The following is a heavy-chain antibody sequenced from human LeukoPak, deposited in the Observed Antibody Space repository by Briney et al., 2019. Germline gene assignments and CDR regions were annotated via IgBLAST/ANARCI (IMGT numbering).Heavy chain of an antibody. CDR3: ARQTEASRRLQNWSDP. Sequence: SETLSLTCSVSGGSILHFYWSWIRQAPGKGLEWMGSVYPNRNTYYSASLRTRLTLSLDATRNQVSLRVTSVTAADTAIYYCARQTEASRRLQNWSDPWGQGLMVTVSS. J-gene: IGHJ5*02. D-gene: IGHD6-6*01. CDR2: VYPNRNT. CDR1: GGSILHFY. V-gene: IGHV4-59*08.